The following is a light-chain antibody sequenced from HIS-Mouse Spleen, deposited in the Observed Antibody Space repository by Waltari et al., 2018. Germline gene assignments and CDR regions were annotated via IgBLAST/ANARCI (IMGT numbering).Light chain of an antibody. J-gene: IGKJ1*01. CDR3: QQYNNWWT. Sequence: EIVMTQSPATLSVSPGERAPLPRRARQSVSNNFTWYQQKPGQAPRLLIYGASTRATGIPAWCSGSGSGTEFTLTISSMQSEDFAVYYCQQYNNWWTFGQGTKVEIK. CDR1: QSVSNN. V-gene: IGKV3-15*01. CDR2: GAS.